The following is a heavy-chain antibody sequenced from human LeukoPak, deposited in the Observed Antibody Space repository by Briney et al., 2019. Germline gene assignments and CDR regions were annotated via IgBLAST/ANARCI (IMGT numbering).Heavy chain of an antibody. V-gene: IGHV1-2*02. D-gene: IGHD2-15*01. CDR3: ASAPRFSSGALDY. J-gene: IGHJ4*02. CDR1: GYTFTGYY. CDR2: INPNSGGT. Sequence: ASVTVSCKASGYTFTGYYMHWLRQAPGQGLEWMGWINPNSGGTNYAQKFQGRVTMTRDTSISTAYMELSRLTSDDTAVYYCASAPRFSSGALDYWGQGTLVTVSS.